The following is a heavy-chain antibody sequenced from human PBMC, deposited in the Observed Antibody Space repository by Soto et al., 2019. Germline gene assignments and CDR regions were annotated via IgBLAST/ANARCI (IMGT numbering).Heavy chain of an antibody. CDR1: GFTFSRNW. Sequence: EVQVVESGGGLVQPGGSLRLSCAASGFTFSRNWMSWVRQAPGQGLEWVADINQDGSEKYYVDSVKGRFTISRDNAKNSLYMQMNSLRGEDTAVYYCAREGVSDCSSTSCLKWFDPWGQGTLVTVSS. J-gene: IGHJ5*02. V-gene: IGHV3-7*03. D-gene: IGHD2-2*01. CDR3: AREGVSDCSSTSCLKWFDP. CDR2: INQDGSEK.